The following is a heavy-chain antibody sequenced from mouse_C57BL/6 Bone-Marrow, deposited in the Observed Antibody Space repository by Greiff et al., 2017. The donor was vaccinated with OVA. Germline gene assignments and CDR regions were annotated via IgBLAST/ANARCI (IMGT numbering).Heavy chain of an antibody. J-gene: IGHJ3*01. D-gene: IGHD2-1*01. CDR2: INPYNGGT. CDR3: AREVYYSEFAY. V-gene: IGHV1-19*01. Sequence: EVKLVESGPVLVKPGASVKMSCKASGYTFTDYYMNWVKQSHGKSLEWIGVINPYNGGTSYNQKFKGKATLTVDKSSSTAYMELNSLTSEDSAVYYCAREVYYSEFAYWGQGTLVTVSA. CDR1: GYTFTDYY.